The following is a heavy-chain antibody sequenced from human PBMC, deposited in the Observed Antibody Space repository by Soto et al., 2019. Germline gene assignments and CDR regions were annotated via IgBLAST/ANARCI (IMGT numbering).Heavy chain of an antibody. CDR2: ISGSGDST. CDR1: GFTFSSYS. J-gene: IGHJ6*02. CDR3: ANQGYCSGGTCYYYYGTDI. D-gene: IGHD2-15*01. V-gene: IGHV3-23*01. Sequence: GGSLRLSCAASGFTFSSYSMNWVRQAPGKGLEWVSAISGSGDSTFYADSVKGRFTISRDNSKNTLYLQMNSLRGEDTAVYYCANQGYCSGGTCYYYYGTDIWGQGTTVTVSS.